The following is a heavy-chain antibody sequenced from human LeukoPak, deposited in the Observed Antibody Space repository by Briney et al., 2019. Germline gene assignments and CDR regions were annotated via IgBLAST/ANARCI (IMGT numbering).Heavy chain of an antibody. D-gene: IGHD1-7*01. CDR1: GFTFSSFA. CDR3: ARDPYNWNYGDY. CDR2: ITSDGSGT. V-gene: IGHV3-74*01. Sequence: GGSLRLSCAASGFTFSSFAMTWVRQAPGKGLVWVSHITSDGSGTSYADSVRGRFTISRDNAKNTLYLQLNSLRAEDTAVYYCARDPYNWNYGDYWGQGALVTVSS. J-gene: IGHJ4*02.